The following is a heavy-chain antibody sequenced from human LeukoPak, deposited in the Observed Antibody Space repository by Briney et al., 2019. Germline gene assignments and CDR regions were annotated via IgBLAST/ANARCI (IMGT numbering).Heavy chain of an antibody. CDR2: IYYSGST. J-gene: IGHJ4*02. V-gene: IGHV4-39*01. CDR1: GGSISSSSYY. Sequence: TSETLSLTCTVSGGSISSSSYYWGWIRQPPGKGLEWIGSIYYSGSTYYNPSLKSRVTISVDTSKNQFSLKLSSVTAADTAVYYCARHLGELLLFDYWGQGTLVTVSS. CDR3: ARHLGELLLFDY. D-gene: IGHD1-26*01.